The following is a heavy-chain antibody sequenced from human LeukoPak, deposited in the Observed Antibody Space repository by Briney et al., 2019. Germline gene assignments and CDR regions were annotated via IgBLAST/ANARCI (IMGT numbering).Heavy chain of an antibody. CDR1: GGSISSGSSY. CDR3: VRHPRGGPYFDY. CDR2: IYYSGST. V-gene: IGHV4-61*01. Sequence: SETLSLTCTVSGGSISSGSSYWSWVRQPPGKGLEWIGYIYYSGSTTYNPSLKSRVTISVDTSKNQFSLKLTSVTAADTGVYYCVRHPRGGPYFDYWGQGTLVTVSS. D-gene: IGHD3-16*01. J-gene: IGHJ4*02.